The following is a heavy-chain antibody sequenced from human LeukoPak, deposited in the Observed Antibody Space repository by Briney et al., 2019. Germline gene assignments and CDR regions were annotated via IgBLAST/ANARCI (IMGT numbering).Heavy chain of an antibody. CDR2: ISYDGSNK. J-gene: IGHJ4*02. D-gene: IGHD5-12*01. CDR3: ATSGYDYDY. Sequence: GGSLRLSCAASGFTFSSYGMHWVRQAPGKGLEWEAVISYDGSNKYYADSVKGRFTISRDNSKNTLYLQMNSLRAEDTAVYYCATSGYDYDYWGQGTLVTVSS. V-gene: IGHV3-30*03. CDR1: GFTFSSYG.